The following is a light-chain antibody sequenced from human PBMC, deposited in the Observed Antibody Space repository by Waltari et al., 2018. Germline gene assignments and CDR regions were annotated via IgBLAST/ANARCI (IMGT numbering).Light chain of an antibody. V-gene: IGKV1-12*01. CDR2: ATS. Sequence: DIQMTQSPSSVSASVGDRVTISCRARQAIDTRVAWYQVKPGKAPKLLIYATSSLHSGVPSRFSGSGSGTDFTLTIASLQPEDFATYYWQQASSFLLTFGQGTRLEIK. CDR3: QQASSFLLT. J-gene: IGKJ5*01. CDR1: QAIDTR.